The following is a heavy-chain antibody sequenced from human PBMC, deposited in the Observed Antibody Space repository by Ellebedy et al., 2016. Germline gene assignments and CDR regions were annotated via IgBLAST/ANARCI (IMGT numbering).Heavy chain of an antibody. CDR1: GFTFSNYW. CDR3: ARGAYTGGWYPDYFDF. CDR2: IKQDGSDQ. V-gene: IGHV3-7*04. Sequence: GGSLRLSCVASGFTFSNYWMSWVRQAPGKGLEWVANIKQDGSDQYCVDSVKGRFTMSRDNAKNALYLQMNSLAAEDTAVYYCARGAYTGGWYPDYFDFWGQGTLVTVSS. J-gene: IGHJ4*02. D-gene: IGHD6-19*01.